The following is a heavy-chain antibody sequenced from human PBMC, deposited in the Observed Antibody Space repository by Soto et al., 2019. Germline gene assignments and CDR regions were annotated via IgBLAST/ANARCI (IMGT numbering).Heavy chain of an antibody. V-gene: IGHV1-46*01. CDR2: INPSGGTT. J-gene: IGHJ4*02. CDR1: GYTFTSYS. CDR3: AVGYSYGYVLDY. Sequence: ASVKVSCKASGYTFTSYSMHWVRQAPGQGLEWMGIINPSGGTTSYAQKFQGRVTMTRDTSTSTVYMELSSLRPEDTAVYYCAVGYSYGYVLDYWGQGTQVTVSS. D-gene: IGHD5-18*01.